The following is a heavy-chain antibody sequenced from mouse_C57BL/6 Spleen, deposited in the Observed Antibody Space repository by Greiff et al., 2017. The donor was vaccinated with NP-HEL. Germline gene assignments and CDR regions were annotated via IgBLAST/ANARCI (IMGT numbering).Heavy chain of an antibody. D-gene: IGHD1-1*01. CDR2: IYPGGGYT. V-gene: IGHV1-63*01. CDR1: GYTFTNYW. J-gene: IGHJ4*01. Sequence: VKLQESGAELVRPGTSVKISCKASGYTFTNYWIGWAKQRPGHGLEWIGDIYPGGGYTNYNEKFKGKATLTADKSSSTAYMQFSSLTSEDSAIYYCARRGAYYYGSSYMDYWGQGTSVTVSS. CDR3: ARRGAYYYGSSYMDY.